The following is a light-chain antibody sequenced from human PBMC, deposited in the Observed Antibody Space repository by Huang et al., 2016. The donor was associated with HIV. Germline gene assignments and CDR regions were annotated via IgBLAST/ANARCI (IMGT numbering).Light chain of an antibody. CDR2: ATS. Sequence: EIVLTQSPATLSLSPGDRATLSCRASQSDSSYFAWYQQKPGQAPRLLIYATSNRTTGVPARFSGSGSGTDFTLTISSLEPEDFANYYCQQRISWPPSYTFGQGTKVEI. J-gene: IGKJ2*01. CDR3: QQRISWPPSYT. V-gene: IGKV3-11*01. CDR1: QSDSSY.